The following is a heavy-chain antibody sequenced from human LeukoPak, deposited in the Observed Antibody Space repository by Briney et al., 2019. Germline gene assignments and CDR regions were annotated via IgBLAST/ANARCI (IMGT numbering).Heavy chain of an antibody. CDR2: ISGSGGST. CDR3: AKDLTGDYYDSSAFDY. CDR1: GFTFSSYA. J-gene: IGHJ4*02. V-gene: IGHV3-23*01. Sequence: GGSLRLSCAASGFTFSSYAMSWVRQAPGKGLEWVSAISGSGGSTYYADSVKGRFTISRDNSKNTLYLQMNSLRAEDTAVYYCAKDLTGDYYDSSAFDYWGQGTLVTVSS. D-gene: IGHD3-22*01.